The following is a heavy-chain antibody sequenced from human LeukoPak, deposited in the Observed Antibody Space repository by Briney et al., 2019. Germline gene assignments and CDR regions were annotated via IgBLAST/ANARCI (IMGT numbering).Heavy chain of an antibody. V-gene: IGHV1-69*05. D-gene: IGHD6-6*01. CDR3: ARQKDSSSLDAFDI. Sequence: SVKVSCKASGGTFSSYAISWVRQAPGQGLEWMGGIIPIFGTANYAQKFQGRVTITTDESTSTAYMELSSLRSEDTAVYYCARQKDSSSLDAFDIWGQGTMVTVFS. CDR2: IIPIFGTA. CDR1: GGTFSSYA. J-gene: IGHJ3*02.